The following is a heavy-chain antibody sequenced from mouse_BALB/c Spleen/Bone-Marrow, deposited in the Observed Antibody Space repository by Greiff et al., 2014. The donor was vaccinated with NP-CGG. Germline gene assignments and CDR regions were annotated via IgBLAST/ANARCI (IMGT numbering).Heavy chain of an antibody. V-gene: IGHV14-3*02. CDR3: ARDYDYFFDY. J-gene: IGHJ2*01. D-gene: IGHD2-4*01. CDR1: GFNIKDTY. CDR2: IDPANGNT. Sequence: EVQLQESGAELVKPGASVKLSCTASGFNIKDTYMHWVKQRPEQGLEWIGWIDPANGNTKYDPNFQGKATITADTSSNTAYLQLSSQTSEDTAVYYCARDYDYFFDYWGQGTTLTVSS.